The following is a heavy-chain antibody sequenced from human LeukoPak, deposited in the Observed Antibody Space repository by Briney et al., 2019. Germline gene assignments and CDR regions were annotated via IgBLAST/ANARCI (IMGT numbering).Heavy chain of an antibody. Sequence: GGSLRISCAASGFTFSSYAMSWVRQAPGNGLEWVSAISGSGGSTYYADSVKGRFTISRDNSKNTLYLQVNSLRAEDTAVYYCAKPWELLAFDYWGQGTLVTVSS. J-gene: IGHJ4*02. CDR1: GFTFSSYA. V-gene: IGHV3-23*01. CDR3: AKPWELLAFDY. D-gene: IGHD1-26*01. CDR2: ISGSGGST.